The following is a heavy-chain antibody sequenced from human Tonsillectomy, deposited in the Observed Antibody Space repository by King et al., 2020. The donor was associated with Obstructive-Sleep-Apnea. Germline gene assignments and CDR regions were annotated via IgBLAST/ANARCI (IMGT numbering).Heavy chain of an antibody. CDR3: TTDPRD. Sequence: VQLVESGGGLVKPGGSLRLSCEASGFTFSKTWMSWVRQAPGKGLEWIGRIKSKNDGGTIDYAAPVKCRFIISRDDSESTVYLQMNSLKTEDTAVYYCTTDPRDWGQGTLVTVSA. CDR1: GFTFSKTW. J-gene: IGHJ4*02. D-gene: IGHD3-10*01. CDR2: IKSKNDGGTI. V-gene: IGHV3-15*01.